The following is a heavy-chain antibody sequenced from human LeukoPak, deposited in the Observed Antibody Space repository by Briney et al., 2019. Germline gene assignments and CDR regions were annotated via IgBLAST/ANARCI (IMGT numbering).Heavy chain of an antibody. CDR2: IKQDGSEK. CDR1: GLSISNDW. CDR3: ARDLLLLDFDY. Sequence: GGSLRLSCAASGLSISNDWMSWVRQAPGKGLEWVANIKQDGSEKYYVDSVKGRFTISRDNAKNSLYLQMNSLRAEDTAVYYCARDLLLLDFDYWGQGTLVTVSS. V-gene: IGHV3-7*01. J-gene: IGHJ4*02.